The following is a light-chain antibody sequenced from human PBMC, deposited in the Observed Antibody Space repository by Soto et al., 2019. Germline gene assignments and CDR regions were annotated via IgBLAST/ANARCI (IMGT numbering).Light chain of an antibody. CDR2: WAS. CDR3: QQYYSTPWT. J-gene: IGKJ1*01. Sequence: DIVMTQSPDSLAVPLGERATINCKSSQSVLYSSNNKNYLAWYQQKPGQAPQLLIYWASTRESGVPDRFSGSGSGTDFTLTISSLQAEDVAVYYCQQYYSTPWTFGQGTKVEIK. CDR1: QSVLYSSNNKNY. V-gene: IGKV4-1*01.